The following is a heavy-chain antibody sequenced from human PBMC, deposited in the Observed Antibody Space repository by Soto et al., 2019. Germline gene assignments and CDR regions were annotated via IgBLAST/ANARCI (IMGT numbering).Heavy chain of an antibody. D-gene: IGHD4-17*01. Sequence: PGGSPRLFCAASGCTFSSYAMHWVRQAPCKGLEWVAVISYDGSNKYYADSVKGRFTISRDNSKNTLYLQMDSLRAEDTAVYYCARDRDYGDYAYYYGMDVWGQGTTLTVSS. CDR3: ARDRDYGDYAYYYGMDV. J-gene: IGHJ6*02. CDR2: ISYDGSNK. V-gene: IGHV3-30-3*01. CDR1: GCTFSSYA.